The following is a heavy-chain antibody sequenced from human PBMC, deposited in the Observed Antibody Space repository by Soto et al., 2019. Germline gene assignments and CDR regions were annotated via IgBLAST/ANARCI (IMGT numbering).Heavy chain of an antibody. J-gene: IGHJ4*02. CDR2: IYWDDSK. D-gene: IGHD3-9*01. CDR3: AHKGPEDWPLDY. CDR1: GFSLSTSGVG. Sequence: QITLKESGPTLVRPTQTLTLTCAFSGFSLSTSGVGVGWIRQPPGKALEWLAVIYWDDSKHYSPSLRSRLTITKDTSKNQVVLTITNMDPMDTGTYYCAHKGPEDWPLDYWGQVTLVTVSS. V-gene: IGHV2-5*02.